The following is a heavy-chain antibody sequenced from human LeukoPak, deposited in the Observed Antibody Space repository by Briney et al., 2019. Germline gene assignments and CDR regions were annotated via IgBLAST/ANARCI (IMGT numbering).Heavy chain of an antibody. CDR2: MNPNSGNT. V-gene: IGHV1-8*02. Sequence: ASVEVSCKASGYTFTGYYMHWVRQATGQGLEWMGWMNPNSGNTGYAQKFQGRVTMTRNTSISTAYMELSSLRSEDTAVYYCARGEDSSGGDYWGQGTLVTVSS. D-gene: IGHD3-22*01. CDR1: GYTFTGYY. CDR3: ARGEDSSGGDY. J-gene: IGHJ4*02.